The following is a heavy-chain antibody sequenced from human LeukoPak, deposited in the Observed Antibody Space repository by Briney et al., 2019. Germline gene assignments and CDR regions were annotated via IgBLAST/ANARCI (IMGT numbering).Heavy chain of an antibody. CDR1: GYTFTGYY. D-gene: IGHD6-13*01. CDR3: ARAGYHHNWFDP. Sequence: VASVKVSCKASGYTFTGYYMHWVRQAPGQGLEWMGWINPNSGGTNYAQRFQGRVTMTRDTSISTAYMELSRLRSDDTAVYYCARAGYHHNWFDPWGQGTLVTVSS. V-gene: IGHV1-2*02. J-gene: IGHJ5*02. CDR2: INPNSGGT.